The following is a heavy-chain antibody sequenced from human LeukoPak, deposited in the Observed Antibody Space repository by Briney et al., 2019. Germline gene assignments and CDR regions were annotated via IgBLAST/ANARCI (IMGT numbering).Heavy chain of an antibody. Sequence: PSETLSLTCTVSGGSISSYYWSWIRQPAGKGLEWIGRIYTSGSTNYNPSLKGRVTISVDTSKNQFSLKLSSVTAADTAVYYCAREGDYYGSGSYYNVWGQGTLVTVSS. CDR2: IYTSGST. CDR3: AREGDYYGSGSYYNV. V-gene: IGHV4-4*07. J-gene: IGHJ4*02. CDR1: GGSISSYY. D-gene: IGHD3-10*01.